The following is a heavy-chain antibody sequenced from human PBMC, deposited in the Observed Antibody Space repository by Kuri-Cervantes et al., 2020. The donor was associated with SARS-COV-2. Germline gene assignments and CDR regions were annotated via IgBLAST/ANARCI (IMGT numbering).Heavy chain of an antibody. CDR2: IIPIFGTA. J-gene: IGHJ6*03. V-gene: IGHV1-69*06. CDR3: ARGRKVRFLEWTNGGYYYYMDV. D-gene: IGHD3-3*01. CDR1: GGTFSSYT. Sequence: SVKVSCKASGGTFSSYTISWVRQAPGQGLEWMGGIIPIFGTANYAQKFQGRVTITADKSTSTAYMELSSLRSEDTAVYYCARGRKVRFLEWTNGGYYYYMDVWGKGTTVTVSS.